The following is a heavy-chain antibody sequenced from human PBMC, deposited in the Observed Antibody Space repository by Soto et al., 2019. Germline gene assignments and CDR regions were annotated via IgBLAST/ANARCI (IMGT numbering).Heavy chain of an antibody. D-gene: IGHD2-21*01. V-gene: IGHV4-31*03. CDR2: IYYSGTT. J-gene: IGHJ6*02. Sequence: QVQLQESGPGLVKPSQTLSLTCTVSGGSISSGGSYWYCIRQHPGKGMEWIGYIYYSGTTYYNPSLKSRVTISVETSKNEFSLKLSSVTAADTAVEYCADFCVACGGFNYLGMYVWCQGTTVTVSS. CDR1: GGSISSGGSY. CDR3: ADFCVACGGFNYLGMYV.